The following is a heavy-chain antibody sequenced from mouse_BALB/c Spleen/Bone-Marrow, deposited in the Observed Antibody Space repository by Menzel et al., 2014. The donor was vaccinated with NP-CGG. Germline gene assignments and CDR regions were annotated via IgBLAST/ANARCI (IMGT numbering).Heavy chain of an antibody. V-gene: IGHV1S81*02. CDR2: INPSNGGT. CDR3: TRSRLARDH. D-gene: IGHD2-12*01. CDR1: GYTFTNYY. Sequence: QVQLQQSRAALVKPGASVKLSCQAYGYTFTNYYIYWVKQRPGQGLEWIGGINPSNGGTKFNEKFKSKATLTVDKSSSTACMSLSSLTSEDSAVYYCTRSRLARDHWCQGTSDPVSS. J-gene: IGHJ4*01.